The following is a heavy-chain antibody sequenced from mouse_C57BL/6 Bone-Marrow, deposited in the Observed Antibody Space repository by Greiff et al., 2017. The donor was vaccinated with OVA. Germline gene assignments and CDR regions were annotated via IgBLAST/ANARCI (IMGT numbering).Heavy chain of an antibody. J-gene: IGHJ1*03. D-gene: IGHD2-1*01. CDR1: GYTFTSYW. CDR3: ARRSYYGNWKYFDV. CDR2: INPSNGGT. Sequence: VQLQQSGAELVKPGASVKLSCKASGYTFTSYWMHWVKQRPGQGLEWIGNINPSNGGTNYNEKFKSKATLTVDKSSSTAYMQLSSLTSEDSAVYYCARRSYYGNWKYFDVWGTGTTVTVSS. V-gene: IGHV1-53*01.